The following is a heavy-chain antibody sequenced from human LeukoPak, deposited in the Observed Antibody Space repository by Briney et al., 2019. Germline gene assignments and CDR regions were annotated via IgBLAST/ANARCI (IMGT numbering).Heavy chain of an antibody. D-gene: IGHD6-19*01. Sequence: GGSLRLSCAASGFTFSSYSMNWVRQAPGKGLEWVSSISSSSSYIYYADSVKGRFTISRDNAKNSLYLQMNSLRAEDTAVYYCAREPPIAVAGEFDYWGQGTLVTVPS. CDR2: ISSSSSYI. CDR1: GFTFSSYS. J-gene: IGHJ4*02. V-gene: IGHV3-21*01. CDR3: AREPPIAVAGEFDY.